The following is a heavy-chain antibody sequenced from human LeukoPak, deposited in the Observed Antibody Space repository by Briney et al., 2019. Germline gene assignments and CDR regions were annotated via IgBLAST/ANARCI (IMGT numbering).Heavy chain of an antibody. D-gene: IGHD6-19*01. J-gene: IGHJ4*02. CDR3: AKGRMRIAVAGTDY. Sequence: GGSLRLSCAASGFTFSSYAMSWVRQAPGKGLEWVSAISGSGGSTYYADSVKGRFTISRDNSKNTLYLQMNCLRAEDTAVYYCAKGRMRIAVAGTDYWGQGTLVTVSS. CDR2: ISGSGGST. CDR1: GFTFSSYA. V-gene: IGHV3-23*01.